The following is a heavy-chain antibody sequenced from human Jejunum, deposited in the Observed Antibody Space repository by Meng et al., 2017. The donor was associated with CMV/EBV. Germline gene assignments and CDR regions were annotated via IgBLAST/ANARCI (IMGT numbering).Heavy chain of an antibody. CDR3: ARGAGSSSSRRYLDY. CDR2: IYSGGST. Sequence: EGQRVESGGGLVQPGGSLGLPCAAPEFTVSNNYMAWVRQAPGKGLEWVSVIYSGGSTYYGDSVKDRFTISRVTSKNTVYLQMDSLRAEDTAVYYCARGAGSSSSRRYLDYWGQGTLVTVSS. V-gene: IGHV3-66*01. D-gene: IGHD6-6*01. CDR1: EFTVSNNY. J-gene: IGHJ4*03.